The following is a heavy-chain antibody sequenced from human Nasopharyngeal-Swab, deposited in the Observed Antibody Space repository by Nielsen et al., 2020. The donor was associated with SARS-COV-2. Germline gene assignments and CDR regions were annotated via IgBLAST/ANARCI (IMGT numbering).Heavy chain of an antibody. Sequence: ASVKVSCKASGYTFTTDSIHWVRQAPGEGLEWMGIINPGDASTDNARKFQGRITMTSDTSTSTVYLELSSLRYEVTAVYYCARDSSPDSSYYMDVWGKGTTVTVSS. CDR1: GYTFTTDS. CDR2: INPGDAST. CDR3: ARDSSPDSSYYMDV. V-gene: IGHV1-46*01. J-gene: IGHJ6*03.